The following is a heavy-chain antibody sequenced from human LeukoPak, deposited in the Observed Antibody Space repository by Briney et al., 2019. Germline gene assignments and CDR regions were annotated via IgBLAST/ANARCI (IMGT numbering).Heavy chain of an antibody. CDR1: GGSISSYY. Sequence: SETLSLTSTVSGGSISSYYWSWVRQPAGKGLEWIGYIYYSGTTQYNPSFKSRITISVDASKNQFSLRPSSVTVADTAVYFCARTGARYFDFWGRGTLVTVSS. J-gene: IGHJ4*02. CDR2: IYYSGTT. CDR3: ARTGARYFDF. V-gene: IGHV4-59*06. D-gene: IGHD1-1*01.